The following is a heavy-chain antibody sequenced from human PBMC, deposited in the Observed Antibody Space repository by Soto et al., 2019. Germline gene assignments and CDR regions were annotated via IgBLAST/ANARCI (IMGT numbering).Heavy chain of an antibody. CDR3: ARVMGDGSGNFWGFDL. Sequence: QVQLQESGPGLVKPSQTLSLTCSVSGGSVSSGAFYWGWIRQSPGKGLECLGYIYSFGNTFYNPSLKSRVTISLDTSKNQFSLRLTSVIAADTAIYYCARVMGDGSGNFWGFDLWGQGTLVIVSS. CDR2: IYSFGNT. J-gene: IGHJ5*02. CDR1: GGSVSSGAFY. D-gene: IGHD3-10*01. V-gene: IGHV4-31*03.